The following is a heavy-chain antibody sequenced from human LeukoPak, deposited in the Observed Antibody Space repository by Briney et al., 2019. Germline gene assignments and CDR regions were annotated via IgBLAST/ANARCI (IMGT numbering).Heavy chain of an antibody. V-gene: IGHV3-21*01. CDR3: ARLTVVTNEDY. CDR1: GFTFSSYS. D-gene: IGHD5-12*01. J-gene: IGHJ4*02. CDR2: ISSSSSYI. Sequence: PGGSLRLSCSASGFTFSSYSMNWVRQAPAKGLEWVSSISSSSSYIYYADSVKGRFTIARDNAKNSLYLQMNSLRAEDTAVYYCARLTVVTNEDYWGQGTLVTVSS.